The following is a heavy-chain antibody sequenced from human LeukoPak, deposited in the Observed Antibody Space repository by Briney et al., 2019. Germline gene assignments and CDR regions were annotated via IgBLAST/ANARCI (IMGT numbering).Heavy chain of an antibody. V-gene: IGHV3-21*01. CDR3: VTDYGGSSGAFDI. CDR2: ISSSSSDI. J-gene: IGHJ3*02. D-gene: IGHD4-23*01. CDR1: GFTLSSYA. Sequence: AGGSLRLSCTGSGFTLSSYAMNWVRRAPGQGLEWVSSISSSSSDIYYTDSVKGRFTISRDNAKNSLYLQMNSLRAEDTAVYYCVTDYGGSSGAFDISGQGTMVTVSS.